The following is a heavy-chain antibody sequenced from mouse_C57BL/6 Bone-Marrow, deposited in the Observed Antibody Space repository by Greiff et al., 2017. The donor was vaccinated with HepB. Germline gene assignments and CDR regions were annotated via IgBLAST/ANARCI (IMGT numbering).Heavy chain of an antibody. Sequence: QVQLQQPGAELVRPGTSVKLSCKASGYTFTSYWMHWVKQRPGQGLEWIGVIDPSDSYTNYNQKFKSKATLTVDTSSSTAYMQLSSLTSKDSAVYDCARSRYYGSSGFAYGGRGTLVTVTA. J-gene: IGHJ3*01. CDR3: ARSRYYGSSGFAY. CDR2: IDPSDSYT. D-gene: IGHD1-1*01. V-gene: IGHV1-59*01. CDR1: GYTFTSYW.